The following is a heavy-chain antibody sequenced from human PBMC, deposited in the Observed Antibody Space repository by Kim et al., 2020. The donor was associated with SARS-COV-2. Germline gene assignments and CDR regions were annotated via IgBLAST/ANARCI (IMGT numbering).Heavy chain of an antibody. V-gene: IGHV3-23*01. Sequence: GGSLRLSCAASGFTFSSYAMSWVRQAPGKGLEWVSAISGSGGSTYYADSVKGRFTISRDNSKNTLYLQMNSLRAEDTAVYYCAKDFSHYYGSGRTAYFQHWGQGTLVTVSS. J-gene: IGHJ1*01. CDR3: AKDFSHYYGSGRTAYFQH. D-gene: IGHD3-10*01. CDR1: GFTFSSYA. CDR2: ISGSGGST.